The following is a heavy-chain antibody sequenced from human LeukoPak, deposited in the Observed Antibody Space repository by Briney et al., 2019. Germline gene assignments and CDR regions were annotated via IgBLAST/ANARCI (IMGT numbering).Heavy chain of an antibody. CDR3: ARDHSEWELTHYYYYYMDV. V-gene: IGHV3-21*01. Sequence: GGSLRLSCAASGFTFSSYSMNWVRQAPGKGLEWVSSISSSSSYIYYADSVKGRFTISRDNAKNSLYLQMNSLRAEDTAVYYCARDHSEWELTHYYYYYMDVWGKGTTVTISS. D-gene: IGHD1-26*01. CDR2: ISSSSSYI. CDR1: GFTFSSYS. J-gene: IGHJ6*03.